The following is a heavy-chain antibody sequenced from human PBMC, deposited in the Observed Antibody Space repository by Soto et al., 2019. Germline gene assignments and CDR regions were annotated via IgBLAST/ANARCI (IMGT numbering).Heavy chain of an antibody. V-gene: IGHV3-30*18. CDR1: GFTFSSYG. CDR2: ISYDGSNK. CDR3: AKDLIPLVPDSDCLGY. D-gene: IGHD2-21*02. Sequence: GGSLRLSCAASGFTFSSYGMHWVRQAPGKGLEWVAVISYDGSNKYYADSVKGRFTISRDNSNNTLYLQVNSLRAEDTAVYYCAKDLIPLVPDSDCLGYWGQGTLVTVSS. J-gene: IGHJ4*02.